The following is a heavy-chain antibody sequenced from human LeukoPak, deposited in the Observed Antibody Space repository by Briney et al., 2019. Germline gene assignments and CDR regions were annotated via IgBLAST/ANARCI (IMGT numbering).Heavy chain of an antibody. J-gene: IGHJ4*02. CDR2: INHSGST. V-gene: IGHV4-34*01. D-gene: IGHD3-22*01. Sequence: SSETLSLTCAVYGGSFSGYYWSWIRQPPGKGLEWIGEINHSGSTNYNPSLKSRVTISVDTSKNQFSLKLSSVTAADTAVYYCARGLRNYYDSSGYYRPYWGQGTLVTVSS. CDR1: GGSFSGYY. CDR3: ARGLRNYYDSSGYYRPY.